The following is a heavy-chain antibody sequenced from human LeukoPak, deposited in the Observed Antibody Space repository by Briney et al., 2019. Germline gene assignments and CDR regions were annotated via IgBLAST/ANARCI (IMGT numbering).Heavy chain of an antibody. Sequence: GGSLRLSCAASGFTVSSNYMSWVRQAPGKGLEWVSAISGSGGSTYYADSVKGRFTISRDNSKNTLYLQMNSLRAEDTAVYYCAKIAGKAVAEAFDIWGQGTMVTVSS. V-gene: IGHV3-23*01. J-gene: IGHJ3*02. CDR3: AKIAGKAVAEAFDI. D-gene: IGHD6-19*01. CDR1: GFTVSSNY. CDR2: ISGSGGST.